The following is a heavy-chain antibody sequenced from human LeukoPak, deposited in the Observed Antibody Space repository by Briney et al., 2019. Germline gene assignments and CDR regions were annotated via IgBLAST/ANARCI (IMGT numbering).Heavy chain of an antibody. D-gene: IGHD3-10*01. J-gene: IGHJ2*01. V-gene: IGHV4-59*01. Sequence: SETLSLTCTVSGGSISSYYWSWIRQPPGKGLEWIGYIYYSGSTNYNPSLKSRVTISVDTSKNQFSLKLSSVTAADTAVYYCARVEGYYGSGSHPLHFDLWGRGTLVTVSS. CDR2: IYYSGST. CDR3: ARVEGYYGSGSHPLHFDL. CDR1: GGSISSYY.